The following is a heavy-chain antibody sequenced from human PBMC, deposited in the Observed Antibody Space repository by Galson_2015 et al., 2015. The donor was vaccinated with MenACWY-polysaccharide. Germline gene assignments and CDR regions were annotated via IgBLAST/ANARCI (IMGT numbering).Heavy chain of an antibody. CDR1: GFTFSGYY. D-gene: IGHD3-3*01. J-gene: IGHJ4*02. Sequence: SLRLSCAASGFTFSGYYMHWVRQAPGKGLVWVSRINSDGSSTTYADSVKGRFTISRDNAKNTLYLQMNSLRAEDTAVYYCLYYDFRRGHSPCNYWGQGTLVTVSP. V-gene: IGHV3-74*01. CDR3: LYYDFRRGHSPCNY. CDR2: INSDGSST.